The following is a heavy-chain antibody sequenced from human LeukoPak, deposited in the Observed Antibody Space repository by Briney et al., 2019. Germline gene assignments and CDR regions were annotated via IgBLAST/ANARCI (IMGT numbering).Heavy chain of an antibody. CDR1: GFTFSSYS. V-gene: IGHV3-21*01. D-gene: IGHD6-19*01. CDR2: ISSSSSYI. Sequence: GGSLRLSCAASGFTFSSYSMNWVRQAPGKGLEWVSSISSSSSYICYADSVKGRFTISRDNAKNSLYLQMNSLRAEDTAVYYCARKAWLVKYYYYGMDVWGQGTTVTVSS. CDR3: ARKAWLVKYYYYGMDV. J-gene: IGHJ6*02.